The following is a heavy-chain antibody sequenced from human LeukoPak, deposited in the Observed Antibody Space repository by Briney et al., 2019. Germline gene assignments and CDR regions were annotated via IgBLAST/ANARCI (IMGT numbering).Heavy chain of an antibody. Sequence: SETLSLTCAVYGGSFSGYYWIWIRQPPGKGLEWIGEINHSGSTNYNPSLKSRGTISVDTSKNQFSLKLSSVTAADTAVYYCARGRYSYGGLDYWGQGTLVTVSS. CDR3: ARGRYSYGGLDY. CDR2: INHSGST. D-gene: IGHD5-18*01. J-gene: IGHJ4*02. V-gene: IGHV4-34*01. CDR1: GGSFSGYY.